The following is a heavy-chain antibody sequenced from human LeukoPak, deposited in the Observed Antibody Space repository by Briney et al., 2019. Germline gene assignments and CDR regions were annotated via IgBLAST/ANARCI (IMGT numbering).Heavy chain of an antibody. CDR2: IYSGGST. CDR1: GGSISSYY. Sequence: ETLSLTCTVSGGSISSYYWSWIRQPPGKGLEWVSVIYSGGSTYYADSVKGRFTISRDNSKNTLYLQMNSLRAEDTAVYYCASDSGSYYYYYGMDVWGQGTTVTVSS. D-gene: IGHD1-26*01. V-gene: IGHV3-53*01. CDR3: ASDSGSYYYYYGMDV. J-gene: IGHJ6*02.